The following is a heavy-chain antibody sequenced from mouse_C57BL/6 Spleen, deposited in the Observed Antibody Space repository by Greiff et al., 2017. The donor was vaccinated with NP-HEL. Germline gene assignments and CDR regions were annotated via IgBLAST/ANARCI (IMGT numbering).Heavy chain of an antibody. D-gene: IGHD2-5*01. Sequence: EVKLMESGPGLVKPSQSLSLTCSVTGYSITSGYYWNWIRQFPGNKLEWMGYISYDGSNNYNPSLKNRISITRDTYKNQFFLKLNSVTTEDTATYYCAKAYYSNYFDYWGQGTTLTVSS. J-gene: IGHJ2*01. CDR2: ISYDGSN. CDR3: AKAYYSNYFDY. CDR1: GYSITSGYY. V-gene: IGHV3-6*01.